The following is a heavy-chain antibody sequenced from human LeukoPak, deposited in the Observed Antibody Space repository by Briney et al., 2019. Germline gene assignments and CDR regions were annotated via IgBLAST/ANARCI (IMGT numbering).Heavy chain of an antibody. V-gene: IGHV3-48*01. CDR3: ARDLSYSRDDAFDL. CDR1: AFTFSSYG. CDR2: ISRSGDTI. J-gene: IGHJ3*01. Sequence: PGGSLRLSCAASAFTFSSYGINWVRQAPGKGLEWVSHISRSGDTILYADSVKGRFTMSRDNAKDSLYLQMSSLSADDTAVYYCARDLSYSRDDAFDLWGQGTMVTVSS. D-gene: IGHD3-22*01.